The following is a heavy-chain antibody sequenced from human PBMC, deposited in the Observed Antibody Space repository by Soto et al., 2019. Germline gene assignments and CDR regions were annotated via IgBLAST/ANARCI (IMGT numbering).Heavy chain of an antibody. D-gene: IGHD2-2*01. Sequence: QVQLVQSGAEVKKPGASVKVSCKASGYTFASYGISWVRQAPGQGLEWMGWISAYNGNTNYAQKLQGRVTMTTDTVTRTAYMEVRSLRSDDTAVYYCAREGTCSSTSCPTYFYFGMDVWGQGTPVTVSS. J-gene: IGHJ6*02. CDR1: GYTFASYG. CDR3: AREGTCSSTSCPTYFYFGMDV. V-gene: IGHV1-18*01. CDR2: ISAYNGNT.